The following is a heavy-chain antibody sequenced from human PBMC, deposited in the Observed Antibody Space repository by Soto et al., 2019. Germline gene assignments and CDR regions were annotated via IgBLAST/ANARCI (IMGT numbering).Heavy chain of an antibody. CDR2: INHSGST. CDR3: ARGRLLGQQLNWFDP. D-gene: IGHD6-13*01. V-gene: IGHV4-34*01. CDR1: GGSFSGYY. Sequence: SETLSLTCAVYGGSFSGYYWSWILQPPGKGLEWIGEINHSGSTNYNPSLQSRVTISVDTSKNQFSLKLSSVTAADTAVYYCARGRLLGQQLNWFDPWGQGTLVTVSS. J-gene: IGHJ5*02.